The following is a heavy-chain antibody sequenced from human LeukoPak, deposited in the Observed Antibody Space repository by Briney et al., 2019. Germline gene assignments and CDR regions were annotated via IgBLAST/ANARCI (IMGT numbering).Heavy chain of an antibody. CDR2: INPSGGST. D-gene: IGHD3-10*01. CDR1: GGTFSSYA. J-gene: IGHJ4*02. CDR3: ARESEAGGNDY. V-gene: IGHV1-46*01. Sequence: ASVKVSCKASGGTFSSYAISWVRQAPGQGLEWMGIINPSGGSTSYAQKFQGRVTMTRDTSTSTVYMELSSLRSEDTAVYYCARESEAGGNDYWGQGTLVTVSS.